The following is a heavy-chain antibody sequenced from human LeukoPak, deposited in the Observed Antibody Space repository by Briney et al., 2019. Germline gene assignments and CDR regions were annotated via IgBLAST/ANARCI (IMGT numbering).Heavy chain of an antibody. CDR2: INSDGSST. Sequence: GGSLRLSCAASGFTFSSYSMNWVRQAPGKRLEWVSRINSDGSSTSYADSVKGRFTISRDNAKNTLYLQMNSLRAEDTAVYYCARAPSGSYYEPANWFDPWGQGTLVTVSS. D-gene: IGHD1-26*01. CDR3: ARAPSGSYYEPANWFDP. V-gene: IGHV3-74*01. CDR1: GFTFSSYS. J-gene: IGHJ5*02.